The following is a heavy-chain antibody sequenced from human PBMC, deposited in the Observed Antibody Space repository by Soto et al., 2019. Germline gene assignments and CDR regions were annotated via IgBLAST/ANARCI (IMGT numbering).Heavy chain of an antibody. CDR3: TTDPFPTYYDFWSGCCGDNWFDP. CDR1: GFTFSNAW. D-gene: IGHD3-3*01. Sequence: GGSLRLSCAASGFTFSNAWMSWVRQAPGKGLEWVGRIKSKTDGGTTDYAAPVKGRFTISRDDSKNTLYLQMNSLKTEDTAVYYCTTDPFPTYYDFWSGCCGDNWFDPWGQGTLVTVSS. V-gene: IGHV3-15*01. J-gene: IGHJ5*02. CDR2: IKSKTDGGTT.